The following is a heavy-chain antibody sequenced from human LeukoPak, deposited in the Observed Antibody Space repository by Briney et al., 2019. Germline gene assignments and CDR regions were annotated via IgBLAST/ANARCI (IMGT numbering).Heavy chain of an antibody. V-gene: IGHV1-69*13. Sequence: GASVKVSCKASGGTFSSYAISWVRQAPGQGLEWMGGIIPIFGTANYAQKFQGRVTITADESTSTAYMELSSLRSEDTAVYCCAASSNYYDFWGGYYLGWFDPWGQGTLVTVSS. CDR2: IIPIFGTA. J-gene: IGHJ5*02. D-gene: IGHD3-3*01. CDR3: AASSNYYDFWGGYYLGWFDP. CDR1: GGTFSSYA.